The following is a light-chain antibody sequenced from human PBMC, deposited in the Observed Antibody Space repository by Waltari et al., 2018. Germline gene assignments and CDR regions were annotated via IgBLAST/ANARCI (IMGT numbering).Light chain of an antibody. CDR2: EVA. J-gene: IGLJ1*01. CDR1: SSYVETYNL. CDR3: CSYAGGGTYV. V-gene: IGLV2-23*02. Sequence: QSALTQPASVSRSPAQSITISCTGTSSYVETYNLLSWYQHHPDKAPKLMIYEVAKRPSGVSNRFSGSKSGNTASLTISGLQAEDEADYYCCSYAGGGTYVFGRGTKVTVL.